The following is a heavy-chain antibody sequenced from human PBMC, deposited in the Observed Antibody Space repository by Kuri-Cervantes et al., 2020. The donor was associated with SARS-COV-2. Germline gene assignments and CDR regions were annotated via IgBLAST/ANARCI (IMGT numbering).Heavy chain of an antibody. D-gene: IGHD3-10*02. CDR2: INPNSGGT. V-gene: IGHV1-2*04. Sequence: ASVKVSCKASGYTFTGYYMHWVRQAPGQGLEWMGWINPNSGGTNYAQKFQGWVTMTRDTSISTAYMELSRLRSDDTAVYYCARTRFGELFRFDYWGQGNLVHVAS. CDR1: GYTFTGYY. J-gene: IGHJ4*02. CDR3: ARTRFGELFRFDY.